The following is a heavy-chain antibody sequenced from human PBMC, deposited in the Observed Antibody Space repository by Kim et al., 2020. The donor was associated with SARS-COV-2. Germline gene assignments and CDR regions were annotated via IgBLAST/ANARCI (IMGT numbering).Heavy chain of an antibody. CDR2: TYYRSKWYN. Sequence: SQTLSLTCAISGDSVSSNSAAWNWIRQSPSRGLEWLGRTYYRSKWYNDYAVSVKSRITINPDTSKNQFSLQLNSVTPEDTAVYYCARGIAAAGPGARNLHYYYYGMDVWGQGTTVTVSS. CDR3: ARGIAAAGPGARNLHYYYYGMDV. V-gene: IGHV6-1*01. J-gene: IGHJ6*02. D-gene: IGHD6-13*01. CDR1: GDSVSSNSAA.